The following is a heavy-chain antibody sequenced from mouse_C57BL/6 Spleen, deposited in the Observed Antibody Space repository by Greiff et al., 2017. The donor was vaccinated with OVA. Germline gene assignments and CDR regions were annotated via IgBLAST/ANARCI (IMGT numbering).Heavy chain of an antibody. CDR3: ARDDYAWFAY. CDR2: IDPSDSET. CDR1: GYTFTSYW. J-gene: IGHJ3*01. D-gene: IGHD2-4*01. V-gene: IGHV1-52*01. Sequence: QVQLKQPGAELVRPGSSVKLSCKASGYTFTSYWMHWVKQRPIQGLEWIGNIDPSDSETHYNQKFKDKATLTVDKSSSTAYMQLSSLTSEDSAVYYCARDDYAWFAYWGQGTLVTVSA.